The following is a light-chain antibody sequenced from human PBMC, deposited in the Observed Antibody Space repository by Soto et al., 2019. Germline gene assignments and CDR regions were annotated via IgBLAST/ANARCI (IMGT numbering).Light chain of an antibody. CDR1: NSDVGGYNY. Sequence: QSALTQPASVSGSPGQSITISCTGTNSDVGGYNYVSWYQQHPGKAPKLMIYEVSNRPSGVSNRFYGSKSGNTASLIISGLQAEDEAQYYCSSYTSSLTRVFGGGTKLTVL. CDR2: EVS. V-gene: IGLV2-14*01. CDR3: SSYTSSLTRV. J-gene: IGLJ2*01.